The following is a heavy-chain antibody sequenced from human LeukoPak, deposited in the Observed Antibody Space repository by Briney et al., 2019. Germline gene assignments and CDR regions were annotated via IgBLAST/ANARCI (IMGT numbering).Heavy chain of an antibody. V-gene: IGHV1-24*01. Sequence: ASVKVSCKVAGYTLTELSMHWVRQAPGKGREEMGGINPEDGETIYAQNFQGRLTITADKSTSTAYTALSSLTSQDTAVYYCARPSWYEGDAYYYYGMDVWGQGTTVTASS. CDR3: ARPSWYEGDAYYYYGMDV. D-gene: IGHD6-13*01. CDR2: INPEDGET. J-gene: IGHJ6*02. CDR1: GYTLTELS.